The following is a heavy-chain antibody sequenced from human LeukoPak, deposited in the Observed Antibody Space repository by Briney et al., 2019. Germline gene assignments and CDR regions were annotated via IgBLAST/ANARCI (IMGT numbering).Heavy chain of an antibody. D-gene: IGHD1-26*01. Sequence: GRSLRLSCAASGFTFGSYAMHWVRQAPGKGLEWVAVIAYDGTNIYYVDSVKGRFTISRDNSKNTLYLQMNSLRAEDTAVYYCAREVGVVGATCDYWGQGTLVTVSS. V-gene: IGHV3-30*04. CDR3: AREVGVVGATCDY. CDR2: IAYDGTNI. CDR1: GFTFGSYA. J-gene: IGHJ4*02.